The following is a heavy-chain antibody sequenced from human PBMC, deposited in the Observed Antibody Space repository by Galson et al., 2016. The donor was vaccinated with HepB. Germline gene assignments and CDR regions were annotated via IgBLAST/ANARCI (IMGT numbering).Heavy chain of an antibody. Sequence: SLRLSCAASGFAFSSHWMHWVRQDLGKGLVWVSRINSDGTISNYADSVKGRFTISRDNAKNTLSLQMNSLRAEDTAVYYCGRDHSVVLTTAYNWFDPWGKGTLVTVSS. CDR2: INSDGTIS. D-gene: IGHD1-1*01. J-gene: IGHJ5*02. CDR1: GFAFSSHW. V-gene: IGHV3-74*01. CDR3: GRDHSVVLTTAYNWFDP.